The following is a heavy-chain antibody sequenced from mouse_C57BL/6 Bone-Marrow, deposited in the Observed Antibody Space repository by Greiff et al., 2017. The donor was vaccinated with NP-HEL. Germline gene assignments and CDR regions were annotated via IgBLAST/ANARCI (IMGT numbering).Heavy chain of an antibody. CDR1: GYTFTSYW. CDR2: IHPFDSDT. D-gene: IGHD1-1*01. Sequence: QVQLQQPGAELVKPGASVKVSCKASGYTFTSYWMHWVKQRPGQGLEWIGRIHPFDSDTNYNQKFKGKATLTVDKSSSTAYMQLSSLTSEDSAVYYCAIGPFTTVVAPWAMDYWGQGTSVTVSS. J-gene: IGHJ4*01. V-gene: IGHV1-74*01. CDR3: AIGPFTTVVAPWAMDY.